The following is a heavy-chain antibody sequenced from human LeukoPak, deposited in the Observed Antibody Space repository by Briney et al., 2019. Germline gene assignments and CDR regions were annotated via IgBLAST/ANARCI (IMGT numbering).Heavy chain of an antibody. Sequence: GGSLRPSCAASGFTFSSYAMHWVRQAPGKGLEWVAVISYDGSNKYYADSVKGRFTISRDNSKNTLYLQMNSLRAEDTAVYCCASHGGNGYFDYWGQGTLVTVSS. V-gene: IGHV3-30*04. J-gene: IGHJ4*02. CDR2: ISYDGSNK. CDR1: GFTFSSYA. D-gene: IGHD4-23*01. CDR3: ASHGGNGYFDY.